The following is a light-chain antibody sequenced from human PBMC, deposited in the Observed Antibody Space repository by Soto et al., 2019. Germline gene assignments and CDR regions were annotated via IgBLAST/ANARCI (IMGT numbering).Light chain of an antibody. Sequence: QSALTQPPSASGSPGQSVTISCTGTSSDVGGYNYVSWYQQYPGKVTKLMDYEVNKRPSGVPDRFSGSKSGNTASLTVSGLQAEDEADYYCTSYAGGNNVFGTGTKLTVL. V-gene: IGLV2-8*01. CDR3: TSYAGGNNV. CDR1: SSDVGGYNY. CDR2: EVN. J-gene: IGLJ1*01.